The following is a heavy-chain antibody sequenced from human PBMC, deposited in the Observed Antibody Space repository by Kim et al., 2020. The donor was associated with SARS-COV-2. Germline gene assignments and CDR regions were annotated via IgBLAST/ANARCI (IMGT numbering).Heavy chain of an antibody. Sequence: GGSLRLSCAASGLTVSRSYMSWVRQAPGQGLEWVSVIYSGGERYYVDSVRGRFTISRDNSNLYLDLTSLRVDDTAVYYCARGGGAYCGGDCSRTFDYWGQGTLVTVSS. CDR2: IYSGGER. CDR3: ARGGGAYCGGDCSRTFDY. V-gene: IGHV3-66*01. J-gene: IGHJ4*02. D-gene: IGHD2-21*02. CDR1: GLTVSRSY.